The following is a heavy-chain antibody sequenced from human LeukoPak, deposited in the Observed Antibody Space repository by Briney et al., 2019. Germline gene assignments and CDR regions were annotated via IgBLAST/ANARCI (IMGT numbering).Heavy chain of an antibody. J-gene: IGHJ4*02. D-gene: IGHD3-3*01. Sequence: ASVKVSCKASGYSFTSYGMSWVRQAPGQGLEWMGWINTYNGNTEYAQKLQGRVTMTTDTSTSTAYMELRSLRSDDTAVYYCASRSGSTPYYFDHWGQGTLVTVSS. CDR2: INTYNGNT. CDR3: ASRSGSTPYYFDH. CDR1: GYSFTSYG. V-gene: IGHV1-18*01.